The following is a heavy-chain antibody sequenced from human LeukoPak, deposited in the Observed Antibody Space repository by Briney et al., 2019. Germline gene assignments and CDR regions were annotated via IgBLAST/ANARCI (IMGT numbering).Heavy chain of an antibody. V-gene: IGHV3-48*03. CDR1: GFTFSSYE. D-gene: IGHD4-17*01. CDR3: ARDGDYNFDY. CDR2: IHSSGSTI. J-gene: IGHJ4*02. Sequence: GGSLRLSCAASGFTFSSYEMTSVRQAPGKGLEWVSYIHSSGSTIYYAASVKGRFTISRDNAKNALYLERNSLRAEDTAVYYCARDGDYNFDYWGQGTVVTVSS.